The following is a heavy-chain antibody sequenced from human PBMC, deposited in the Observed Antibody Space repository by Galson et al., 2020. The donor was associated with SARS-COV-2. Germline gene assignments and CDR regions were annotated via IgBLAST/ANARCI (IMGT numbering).Heavy chain of an antibody. V-gene: IGHV3-30*18. J-gene: IGHJ4*02. D-gene: IGHD6-13*01. Sequence: VAVISYDGSNKYYADSVKGRFTISRDNSKNTLYLQMNSLRAEDTAVYYCAKVSSSPRGGYFDYWGQGTLVTVSS. CDR3: AKVSSSPRGGYFDY. CDR2: ISYDGSNK.